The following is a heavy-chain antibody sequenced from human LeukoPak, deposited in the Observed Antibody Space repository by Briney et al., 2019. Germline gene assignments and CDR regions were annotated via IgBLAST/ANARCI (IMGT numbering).Heavy chain of an antibody. V-gene: IGHV3-33*01. Sequence: PGRSLRLSCAASGFTFSSYGMHWVRQAPGKGLEWVAVIWYDGSNKYYADSVKGRFTIPRDNSKNTLYLQMNSLRAEDTAVYYCARDRGLRLGDHPHYWGQGTLVTVSS. J-gene: IGHJ4*02. D-gene: IGHD3-16*01. CDR3: ARDRGLRLGDHPHY. CDR1: GFTFSSYG. CDR2: IWYDGSNK.